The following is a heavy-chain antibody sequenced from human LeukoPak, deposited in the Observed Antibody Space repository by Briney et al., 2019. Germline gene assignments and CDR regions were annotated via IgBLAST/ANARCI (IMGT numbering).Heavy chain of an antibody. J-gene: IGHJ6*02. CDR1: GGYFSGYY. CDR2: INHSGRT. V-gene: IGHV4-34*01. D-gene: IGHD3-10*01. CDR3: ARGRSSMVRGVIYYYYGMDV. Sequence: SETLSLTCAVYGGYFSGYYWSWIRQPPGKGLKWIGEINHSGRTNYNPSLKSRVTISVDTSKNQFSLKLSSVTAADTAVYYCARGRSSMVRGVIYYYYGMDVWGQGTTVTVSS.